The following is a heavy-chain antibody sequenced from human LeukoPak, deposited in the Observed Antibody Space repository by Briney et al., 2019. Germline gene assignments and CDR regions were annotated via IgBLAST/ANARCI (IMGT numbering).Heavy chain of an antibody. CDR1: GFTVSSNY. CDR3: FVGPHPYDSGDWPPN. J-gene: IGHJ4*02. CDR2: MYSGGSK. V-gene: IGHV3-66*01. D-gene: IGHD3-10*01. Sequence: PGGSLRLSCAVSGFTVSSNYMSWVRQPPGKGLEWVSVMYSGGSKYYADSVKGRFTISRDNSKNTVYLQMNSLRSDDTAVYYCFVGPHPYDSGDWPPNWGQGTLVTVSS.